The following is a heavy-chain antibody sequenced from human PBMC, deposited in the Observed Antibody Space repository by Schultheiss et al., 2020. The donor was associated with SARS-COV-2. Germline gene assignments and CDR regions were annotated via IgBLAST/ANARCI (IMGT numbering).Heavy chain of an antibody. J-gene: IGHJ6*03. Sequence: SGPTLVKPTETLTLTCTVSGFSLSNARMGVSWIRQPPGKALEWLAHIFSNDEKSYSTSLKSRLTISKDTSKSQVVLTMTNMDPVDTATYYCARIEGRFVVVPAAISDYYYMDVWGQGTTVTVSS. CDR1: GFSLSNARMG. CDR2: IFSNDEK. D-gene: IGHD2-2*01. V-gene: IGHV2-26*01. CDR3: ARIEGRFVVVPAAISDYYYMDV.